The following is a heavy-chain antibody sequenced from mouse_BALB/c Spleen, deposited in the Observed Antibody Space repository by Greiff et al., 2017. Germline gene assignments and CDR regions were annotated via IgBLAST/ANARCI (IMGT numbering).Heavy chain of an antibody. CDR1: GDSITSGY. Sequence: VQLQQSGPSLVKPSQTLSLTCSVTGDSITSGYWNWIRKFPGNKLEYMGYISYSGSTYYNPSLKSRISITRDTSKNQYYLQLNSVTTEDTATYYCARGDYGSDYYFDYWGQGTTLTVSS. V-gene: IGHV3-8*02. D-gene: IGHD1-1*01. CDR2: ISYSGST. J-gene: IGHJ2*01. CDR3: ARGDYGSDYYFDY.